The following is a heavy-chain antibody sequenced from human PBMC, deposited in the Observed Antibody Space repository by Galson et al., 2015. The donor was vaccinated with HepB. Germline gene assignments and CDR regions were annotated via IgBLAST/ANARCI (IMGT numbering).Heavy chain of an antibody. D-gene: IGHD1-20*01. J-gene: IGHJ5*02. V-gene: IGHV6-1*01. CDR1: GDSVSSNSAA. CDR2: TYYRSKWYN. CDR3: ARERNNWNHGWFDP. Sequence: CAISGDSVSSNSAAWNWIRQSPSRGLEWLGRTYYRSKWYNDYAVYVKSRITINPDTSKNQFSLQLDSVTPEDTAVYYCARERNNWNHGWFDPWGQGTLVTVSS.